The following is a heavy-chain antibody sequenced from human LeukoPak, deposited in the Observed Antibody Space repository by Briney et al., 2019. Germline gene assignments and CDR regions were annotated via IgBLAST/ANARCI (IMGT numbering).Heavy chain of an antibody. CDR3: SKDGRSWSAGY. CDR1: GFTFSSYA. V-gene: IGHV3-23*01. J-gene: IGHJ4*02. D-gene: IGHD6-13*01. CDR2: ISGSGGST. Sequence: GGSLRLSCAASGFTFSSYAMSWVRQAPGKGLEWVSAISGSGGSTYYADSVKGRFTISRDNSKNTLYLQMNTLRAEDTAIYYCSKDGRSWSAGYWGQGTLVTVSS.